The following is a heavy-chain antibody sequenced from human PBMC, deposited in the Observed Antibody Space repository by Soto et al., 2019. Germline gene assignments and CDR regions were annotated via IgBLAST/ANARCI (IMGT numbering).Heavy chain of an antibody. J-gene: IGHJ3*02. Sequence: GGSTRLSLAASGFTVCSYSMNWVRQAPGKGLEWVTSISSSSSYIYYADSVKGRFTISRDNAKNSLYLQMNSLRAEDTAVYYCARDGGQADAFDIWGQGTMVTVSS. V-gene: IGHV3-21*01. CDR3: ARDGGQADAFDI. CDR2: ISSSSSYI. D-gene: IGHD3-3*01. CDR1: GFTVCSYS.